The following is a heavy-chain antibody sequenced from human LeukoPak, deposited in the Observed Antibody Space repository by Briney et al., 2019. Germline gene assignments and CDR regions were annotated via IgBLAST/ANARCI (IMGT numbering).Heavy chain of an antibody. Sequence: GASVKVSCKASGYTFTGYYMHWVRQAPGQGLEWMGWINPNSGGTNYAQKFQGRVTMTRDTSISTAYMELSRLRSDDTAVYYCARDNGRITMVGGVIADYGGQGPRVTVS. CDR3: ARDNGRITMVGGVIADY. V-gene: IGHV1-2*02. D-gene: IGHD3-10*01. CDR1: GYTFTGYY. J-gene: IGHJ4*02. CDR2: INPNSGGT.